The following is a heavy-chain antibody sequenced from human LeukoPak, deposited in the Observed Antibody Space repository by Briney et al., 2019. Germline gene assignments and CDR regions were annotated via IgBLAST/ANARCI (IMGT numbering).Heavy chain of an antibody. CDR2: VGGYNGKT. D-gene: IGHD4-23*01. CDR1: GYTFTSYG. CDR3: ATQKDPDFGGYSAPTTFDI. V-gene: IGHV1-18*01. Sequence: ASVKVSCKASGYTFTSYGVTWVRLSPAQGLEWMGWVGGYNGKTNIAQKFQGRVTLTIDKSTNTGYMDLRSLRSDDTAVYYCATQKDPDFGGYSAPTTFDIWGQGTMVSISS. J-gene: IGHJ3*02.